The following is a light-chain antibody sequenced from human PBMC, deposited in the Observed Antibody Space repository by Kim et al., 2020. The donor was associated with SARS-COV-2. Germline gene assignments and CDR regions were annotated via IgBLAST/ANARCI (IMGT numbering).Light chain of an antibody. V-gene: IGLV2-23*02. CDR3: CSYAGSSTPVV. Sequence: LITTSCTGTSSDGGSYNLVSWYQQHPGQGPKLMIYEVSKRPSGVSNRFSCSKSGKPASLTISGLQAEDEADYYCCSYAGSSTPVVFGGGTQLTVL. J-gene: IGLJ2*01. CDR1: SSDGGSYNL. CDR2: EVS.